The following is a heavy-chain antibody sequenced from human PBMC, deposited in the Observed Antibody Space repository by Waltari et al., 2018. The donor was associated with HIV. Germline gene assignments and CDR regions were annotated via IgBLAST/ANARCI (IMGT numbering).Heavy chain of an antibody. CDR1: GGTIRPAGYF. V-gene: IGHV4-31*03. J-gene: IGHJ4*02. CDR3: ARGPVRGAIDF. D-gene: IGHD3-10*01. Sequence: QVKLQESGPGLVKPSETLSLTCSVSGGTIRPAGYFWSWVRQSPERALEWIGYIYYSGSTYYNPSLKSRLTISSDSSNNHFSLKLNSVTAADTAVYYCARGPVRGAIDFWGQGAQVIVSS. CDR2: IYYSGST.